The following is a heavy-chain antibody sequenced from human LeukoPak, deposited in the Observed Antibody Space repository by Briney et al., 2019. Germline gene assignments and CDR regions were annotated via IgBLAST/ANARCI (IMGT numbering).Heavy chain of an antibody. J-gene: IGHJ1*01. CDR2: IKSDGKT. CDR1: GFTFSSYW. V-gene: IGHV3-74*01. D-gene: IGHD3-22*01. CDR3: ARAPSEIGGYYPEYFRH. Sequence: GGSLRLSCAASGFTFSSYWMHWVRQAPGKGLVWVSRIKSDGKTNYADSVKGRFTISRDNAKNTVSLQMNSLRAEDTGVYYRARAPSEIGGYYPEYFRHWGQGTLVTVSS.